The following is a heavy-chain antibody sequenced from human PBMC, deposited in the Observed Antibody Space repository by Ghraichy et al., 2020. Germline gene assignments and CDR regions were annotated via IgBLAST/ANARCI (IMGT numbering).Heavy chain of an antibody. CDR2: IFHSGST. D-gene: IGHD2-21*01. Sequence: SETLSLTCTVSGDSVTRWSYYWSWIRQSPGKGLEWIGYIFHSGSTNYNPSFSSRLTLSIDTSKNQISLQLQSVTSADTAVYYCAREIGGEWYFDLWGRGTLVTVSS. V-gene: IGHV4-61*01. J-gene: IGHJ2*01. CDR3: AREIGGEWYFDL. CDR1: GDSVTRWSYY.